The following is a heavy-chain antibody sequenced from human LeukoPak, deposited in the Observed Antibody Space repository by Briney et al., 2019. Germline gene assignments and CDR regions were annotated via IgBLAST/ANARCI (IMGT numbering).Heavy chain of an antibody. V-gene: IGHV3-74*01. CDR1: GFTFSAYC. CDR3: ARDNWGSFDG. CDR2: MSNDGSYT. J-gene: IGHJ4*02. D-gene: IGHD7-27*01. Sequence: GGSLRLSCVGSGFTFSAYCMGWVRQAPGQGLEYVSHMSNDGSYTVYADSVKGRFTISRENAKNTVYLQMNSLRAEDTAVYYCARDNWGSFDGCGQGVLITVSS.